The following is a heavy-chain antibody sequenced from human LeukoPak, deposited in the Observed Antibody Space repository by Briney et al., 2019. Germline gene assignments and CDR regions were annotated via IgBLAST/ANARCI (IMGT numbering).Heavy chain of an antibody. CDR2: IDTGSTTI. D-gene: IGHD3-22*01. V-gene: IGHV3-48*01. CDR1: GFTFSSYS. CDR3: ARAVWYYDSSGYAVGVYFDS. J-gene: IGHJ4*02. Sequence: GGSLRLSCAASGFTFSSYSMNWVRQAPGKGLEWVSYIDTGSTTISYADSLKGRFTISRDNAKNSLFLQMNSPRAEDTAVYYCARAVWYYDSSGYAVGVYFDSWGQGTLVTVSS.